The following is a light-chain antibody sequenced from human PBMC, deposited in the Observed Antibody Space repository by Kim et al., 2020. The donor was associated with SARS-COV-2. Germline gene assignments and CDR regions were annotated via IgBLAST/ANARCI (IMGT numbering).Light chain of an antibody. Sequence: GDRVTITGRASQSINRWLAWYQQKPGKAPKLLIFDASSLKSGVPSRFSGSGSGTEFTLTISSLQPDDFATYYCQQYDSHSYTFGPGTKLEIK. CDR2: DAS. CDR3: QQYDSHSYT. V-gene: IGKV1-5*01. CDR1: QSINRW. J-gene: IGKJ2*01.